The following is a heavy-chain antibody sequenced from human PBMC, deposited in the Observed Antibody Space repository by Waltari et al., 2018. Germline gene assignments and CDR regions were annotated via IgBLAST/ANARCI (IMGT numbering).Heavy chain of an antibody. J-gene: IGHJ4*02. D-gene: IGHD3-10*01. CDR1: GFTVSSNY. V-gene: IGHV3-66*02. CDR3: TSFPGEGY. CDR2: IYGGGST. Sequence: EVQLVESGGGLVQPGGSLRLSCAASGFTVSSNYMTWVRQAPGKGLEWVSVIYGGGSTYYADSVRGRFTISRDKSKNTLYLQMNNPRAEDTAVYYCTSFPGEGYWGQGTLVTVSS.